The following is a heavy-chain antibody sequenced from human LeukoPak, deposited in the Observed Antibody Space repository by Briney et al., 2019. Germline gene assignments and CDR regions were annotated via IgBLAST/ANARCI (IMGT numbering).Heavy chain of an antibody. CDR3: ARRSQQLALRAYDY. V-gene: IGHV4-39*01. J-gene: IGHJ4*02. CDR1: GGSIYTNTYF. CDR2: IYYSGST. D-gene: IGHD6-13*01. Sequence: SENLSLTSTDPGGSIYTNTYFWGCIRQPPGKWLEWIGTIYYSGSTYRNPSLKSRVTISADTSKNEFSLRLTSVTAADTAVYYCARRSQQLALRAYDYWGQGTLVTVSS.